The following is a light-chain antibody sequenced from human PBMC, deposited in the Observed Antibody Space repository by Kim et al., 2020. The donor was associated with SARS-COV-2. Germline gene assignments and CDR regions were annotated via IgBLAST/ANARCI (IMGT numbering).Light chain of an antibody. CDR3: QVWDSSSDHVV. J-gene: IGLJ2*01. CDR2: YDS. V-gene: IGLV3-21*04. CDR1: NIGSNS. Sequence: APGKTLRFTWGGNNIGSNSVHWYQPKPGQAPLLVIYYDSDRPSGIPERFSGSNSGNTATLTISRVEAGDEADYYCQVWDSSSDHVVFGGGTQLTVL.